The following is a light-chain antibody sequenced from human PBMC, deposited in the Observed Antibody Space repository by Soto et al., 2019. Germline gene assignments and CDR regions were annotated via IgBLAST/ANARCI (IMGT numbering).Light chain of an antibody. CDR2: GAS. J-gene: IGKJ1*01. V-gene: IGKV3-15*01. Sequence: EIVMTQSPATLSVSPGERATLSCRASQSVSSNLAWYQQKPGQAPRLLIHGASTRATGIPARFSGSGSGTEFTLTISSLQSEDFAVYYCQQYNNWPRTFGQGTNVEIK. CDR3: QQYNNWPRT. CDR1: QSVSSN.